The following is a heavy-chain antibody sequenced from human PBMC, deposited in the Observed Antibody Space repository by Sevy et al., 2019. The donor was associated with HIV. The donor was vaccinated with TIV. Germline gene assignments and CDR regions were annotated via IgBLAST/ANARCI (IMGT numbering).Heavy chain of an antibody. J-gene: IGHJ3*02. CDR1: GFTFSDFY. Sequence: GGSLRLSCAVSGFTFSDFYMGWIRQAPGKGLEWVSYINDNSGTIYYADSVKGRFAISRDNAKNSLFLQMNSLRAEDTAVYYCARSQITISLSDAFDIWGQGTMVTVSS. D-gene: IGHD3-3*01. CDR2: INDNSGTI. V-gene: IGHV3-11*01. CDR3: ARSQITISLSDAFDI.